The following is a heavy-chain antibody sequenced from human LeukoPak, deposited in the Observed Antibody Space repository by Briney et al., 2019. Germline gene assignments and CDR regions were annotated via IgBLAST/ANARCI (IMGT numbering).Heavy chain of an antibody. V-gene: IGHV3-33*01. J-gene: IGHJ4*02. CDR2: IWYDGSNK. CDR1: GFTFSSYG. CDR3: ARDSGYYLDY. Sequence: PGRSLRLSCAASGFTFSSYGMHLVRQAPGKGLEWVAVIWYDGSNKYYADSVKGRFTISRDNSKNTLYLQMNSLRAKDTAVYYCARDSGYYLDYWGQGTLVTVSS. D-gene: IGHD3-22*01.